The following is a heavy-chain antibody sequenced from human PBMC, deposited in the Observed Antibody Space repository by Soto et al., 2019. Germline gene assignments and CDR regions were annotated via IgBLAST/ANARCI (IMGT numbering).Heavy chain of an antibody. D-gene: IGHD4-17*01. CDR3: AHTRLFTAYGDPNPQPLQH. Sequence: QITLKESGPTLVKPTQTLTLTCTFSGFSLSTSGVGVGWIRQPPGKALEWLALIYWDDDKRYSPSLKSRLTIPKDTSKKQVLLTMTNMDPVDTATYYCAHTRLFTAYGDPNPQPLQHWGQGTLVTVSS. V-gene: IGHV2-5*02. J-gene: IGHJ1*01. CDR2: IYWDDDK. CDR1: GFSLSTSGVG.